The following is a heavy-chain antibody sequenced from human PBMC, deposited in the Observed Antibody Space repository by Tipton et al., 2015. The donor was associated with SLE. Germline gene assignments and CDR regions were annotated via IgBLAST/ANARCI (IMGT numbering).Heavy chain of an antibody. Sequence: TLSLTCTVPGGSISSYYWSWIRQPPGKGLEWIGYIYYSGSTNYNPSLKSRVTISVDTSKNQFSLKLSSVTAADTAVYYCARDGRDYGDYGFDPWGQGTLVTVSS. CDR3: ARDGRDYGDYGFDP. J-gene: IGHJ5*02. CDR1: GGSISSYY. D-gene: IGHD4-17*01. V-gene: IGHV4-59*01. CDR2: IYYSGST.